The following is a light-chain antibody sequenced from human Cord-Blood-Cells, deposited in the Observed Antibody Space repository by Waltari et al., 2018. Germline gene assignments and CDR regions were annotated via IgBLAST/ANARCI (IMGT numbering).Light chain of an antibody. CDR2: AAS. V-gene: IGKV1-8*01. CDR1: QGISSY. CDR3: QQHYSYPLT. Sequence: ALRMTQSPSSFSASTGDRVTITCRASQGISSYLAWYQQKPGKAPKLLIYAASTLQSGVPSRFSGSGSGTDFTLTISCLQSEDFATYYCQQHYSYPLTFGQGTRLEIK. J-gene: IGKJ5*01.